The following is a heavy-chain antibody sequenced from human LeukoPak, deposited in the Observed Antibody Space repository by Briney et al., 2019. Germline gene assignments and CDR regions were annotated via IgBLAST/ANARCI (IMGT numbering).Heavy chain of an antibody. V-gene: IGHV3-30-3*02. D-gene: IGHD3-3*01. Sequence: GGSLRLSFAASGFTFIIHAIHWFRQAPGKGLEWVSVISDDATKKWYADSVKGRFTVSRDNSRNTVYLQMSSLRADDTAVYYCAKPRSGVAHFDYWGQGTLVTVSS. CDR3: AKPRSGVAHFDY. J-gene: IGHJ4*02. CDR2: ISDDATKK. CDR1: GFTFIIHA.